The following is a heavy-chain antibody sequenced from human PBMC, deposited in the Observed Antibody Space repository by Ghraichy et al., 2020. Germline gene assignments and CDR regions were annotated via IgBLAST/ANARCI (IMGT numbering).Heavy chain of an antibody. V-gene: IGHV3-21*01. D-gene: IGHD1-26*01. Sequence: GGSLRLSCAASGFTFSSYSMNWVRQAPGKGLEWVSSISSSSSYIYYADSVKGRFTISRDNAKNSLYLQMNSLRAEDTAVYYCARPLAAGIVRAEYFQHWGQGTLVTVSS. CDR3: ARPLAAGIVRAEYFQH. CDR2: ISSSSSYI. CDR1: GFTFSSYS. J-gene: IGHJ1*01.